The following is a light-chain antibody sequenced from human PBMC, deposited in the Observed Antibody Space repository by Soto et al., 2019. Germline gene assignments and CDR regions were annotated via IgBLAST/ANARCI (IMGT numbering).Light chain of an antibody. Sequence: QSALAQPASVSGSPGQSITISCSGSSIDVGDNNYVSWYQHHPGKAPKLIIYEVSNRPSGVSNRFSGSSSDNTASLTISGLLPDDEADYYCSSYTTSGTPSYVFGTGTKLTVL. CDR3: SSYTTSGTPSYV. V-gene: IGLV2-14*01. J-gene: IGLJ1*01. CDR1: SIDVGDNNY. CDR2: EVS.